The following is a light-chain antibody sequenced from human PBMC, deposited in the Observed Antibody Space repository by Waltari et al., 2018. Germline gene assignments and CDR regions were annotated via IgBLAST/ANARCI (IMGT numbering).Light chain of an antibody. V-gene: IGLV2-11*01. CDR2: DVT. CDR3: CSYADNNIYV. Sequence: QSSLPQPRSVSGSPGQSVTISCTGTDTDVGGYEYVSWYQHHPGKAPKLLIYDVTKRPSGVPDRFSGSKSGNTASLTISGLHGEDEADYYCCSYADNNIYVFGTGTNVAVL. CDR1: DTDVGGYEY. J-gene: IGLJ1*01.